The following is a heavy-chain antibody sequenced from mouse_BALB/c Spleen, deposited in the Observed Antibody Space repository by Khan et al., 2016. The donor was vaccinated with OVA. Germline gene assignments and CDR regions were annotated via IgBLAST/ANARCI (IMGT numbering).Heavy chain of an antibody. V-gene: IGHV5-6*01. CDR2: ISSAGDYT. J-gene: IGHJ3*01. CDR1: GFTFSSYG. Sequence: EVELVESGGDLVKPGGSLKLSCAASGFTFSSYGMSWVRQTPDKRLEWVATISSAGDYTNYPDNVKGRFTISRDNAKNTLYLQMSSLKSEDTAMFYCASHLTGSFAYWGQGTLVTVSA. D-gene: IGHD4-1*01. CDR3: ASHLTGSFAY.